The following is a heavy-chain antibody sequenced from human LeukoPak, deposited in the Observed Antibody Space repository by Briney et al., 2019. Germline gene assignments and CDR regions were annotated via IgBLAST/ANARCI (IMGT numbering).Heavy chain of an antibody. CDR1: GGSFNGYY. D-gene: IGHD6-6*01. CDR3: ATYSSSSIHFDY. J-gene: IGHJ4*02. Sequence: SETLSLTCAVYGGSFNGYYWSWIRQPPGKGLEWIGYIYYSGSTNYNPSLKSRVTISVDTSKNQFSLKLSSVTAADTAVYYCATYSSSSIHFDYWGQGTLVTVSS. CDR2: IYYSGST. V-gene: IGHV4-59*01.